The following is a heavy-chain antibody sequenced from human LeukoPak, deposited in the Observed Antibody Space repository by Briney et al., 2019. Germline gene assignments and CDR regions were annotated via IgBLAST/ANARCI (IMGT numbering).Heavy chain of an antibody. J-gene: IGHJ6*02. CDR1: GGSFSGYY. CDR2: INHSGST. V-gene: IGHV4-34*01. CDR3: AIGTDYYYYYGMDV. Sequence: PSETLSLTCAVYGGSFSGYYWSWIRQPPGKGLEWIGEINHSGSTNYNPSLKSRVTISVDTSKNQFSLKLSSVTAADTAVYYCAIGTDYYYYYGMDVWGQGTTVTVSS. D-gene: IGHD2-21*02.